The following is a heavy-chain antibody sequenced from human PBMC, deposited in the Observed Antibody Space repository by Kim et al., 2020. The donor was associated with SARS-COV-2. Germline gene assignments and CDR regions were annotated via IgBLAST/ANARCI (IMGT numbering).Heavy chain of an antibody. CDR1: GFTFSSYS. Sequence: GGSLRLSCAASGFTFSSYSMNWVRQAPGKGLEWVSSISSSSSYIYYADSVKGRFTISRDNAKNSLYLQMNSLRAEDTAVYYCARVVYCSSTSCYERIDYNWFDPWGQGTLVTVSS. V-gene: IGHV3-21*01. D-gene: IGHD2-2*01. CDR3: ARVVYCSSTSCYERIDYNWFDP. J-gene: IGHJ5*02. CDR2: ISSSSSYI.